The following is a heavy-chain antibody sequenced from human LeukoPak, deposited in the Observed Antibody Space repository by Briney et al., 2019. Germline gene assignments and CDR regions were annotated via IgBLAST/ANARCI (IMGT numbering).Heavy chain of an antibody. J-gene: IGHJ2*01. CDR2: ISSSGSGGNT. D-gene: IGHD1-26*01. V-gene: IGHV3-23*01. CDR1: GVTLSSYA. Sequence: GGSLRLSCAASGVTLSSYAMSWARQAPGKGLEWVSGISSSGSGGNTYYADSVKGRFTISRDSSKNTLFLHMNTLRAEDTAIYYCAKDRTVGASYWCFDLWGRGTLVTVSS. CDR3: AKDRTVGASYWCFDL.